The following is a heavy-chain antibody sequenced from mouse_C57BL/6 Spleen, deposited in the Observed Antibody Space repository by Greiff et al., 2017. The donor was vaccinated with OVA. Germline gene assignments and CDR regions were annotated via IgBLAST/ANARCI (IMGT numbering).Heavy chain of an antibody. D-gene: IGHD1-1*01. J-gene: IGHJ4*01. Sequence: QVQLQQSGPELVKPGASVKISCKASGFAFSSSWMNWVKQRPGKGLEWIGRIYPGDGDTNYNGKFKGKATMNADKSSSTAYMQLSSLTSEDSAVYFCARSGGSLYAMDYWGQGTSVTVSS. CDR3: ARSGGSLYAMDY. CDR2: IYPGDGDT. V-gene: IGHV1-82*01. CDR1: GFAFSSSW.